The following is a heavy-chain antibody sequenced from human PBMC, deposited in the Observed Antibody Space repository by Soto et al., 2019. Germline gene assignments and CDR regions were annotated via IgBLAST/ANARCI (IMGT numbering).Heavy chain of an antibody. J-gene: IGHJ5*02. CDR2: IYHSGST. D-gene: IGHD6-13*01. CDR1: GGSISSSNW. V-gene: IGHV4-4*02. CDR3: ARGGLYSSPNWFDP. Sequence: SETLSLTCAVSGGSISSSNWWSWVRQPPGKGLEWIGEIYHSGSTNYNPSLKSRVTISVDTSKNQFSLILSSVTSADTAVYYCARGGLYSSPNWFDPWGQGTLVTVSS.